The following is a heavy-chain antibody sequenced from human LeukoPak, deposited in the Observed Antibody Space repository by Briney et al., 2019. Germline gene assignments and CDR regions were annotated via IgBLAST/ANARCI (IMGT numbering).Heavy chain of an antibody. CDR1: GFTFSSYA. CDR2: ISGSGGST. Sequence: GGSLRLSCAASGFTFSSYAMSWVRQAPGKGLEWVSAISGSGGSTYYADSVKGRFTISRDNSKNTMYLQMNSLRAEDTAVYHCAKFQANYYDSSGYGCFDYWGQGTLVTVSS. J-gene: IGHJ4*02. V-gene: IGHV3-23*01. D-gene: IGHD3-22*01. CDR3: AKFQANYYDSSGYGCFDY.